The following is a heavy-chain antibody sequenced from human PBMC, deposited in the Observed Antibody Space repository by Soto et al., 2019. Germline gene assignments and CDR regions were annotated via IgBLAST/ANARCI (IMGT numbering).Heavy chain of an antibody. CDR1: GGTFTTYA. J-gene: IGHJ2*01. Sequence: QVQLVQSGAEVKKPGSSVKVSCKASGGTFTTYAFTWVRQAPGQGLEWMGGIIPIFATANYAQKFQGRVTITADESTSTAYMELSSLRSEDTAVYFCASPQGHGAYSSSSRYFDLWGRGTLVTVSS. CDR2: IIPIFATA. D-gene: IGHD6-6*01. V-gene: IGHV1-69*01. CDR3: ASPQGHGAYSSSSRYFDL.